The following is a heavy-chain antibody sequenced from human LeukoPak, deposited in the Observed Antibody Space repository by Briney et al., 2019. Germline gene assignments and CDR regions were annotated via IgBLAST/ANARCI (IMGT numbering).Heavy chain of an antibody. CDR2: ISWNSGSL. CDR1: GFTFEDYA. CDR3: AKGVRITMVRGAFDI. V-gene: IGHV3-9*01. D-gene: IGHD3-10*01. J-gene: IGHJ3*02. Sequence: PGGSLRLSCVASGFTFEDYAMHWVRQAPGKGLEWVSGISWNSGSLVYADSVKGRFTISRDNAKNSLYLQMNSLRAEDTALYYCAKGVRITMVRGAFDIWGQGTMVTVSS.